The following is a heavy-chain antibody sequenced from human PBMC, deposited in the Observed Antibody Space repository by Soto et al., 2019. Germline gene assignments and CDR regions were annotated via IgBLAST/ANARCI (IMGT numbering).Heavy chain of an antibody. CDR1: GDSISSVDYF. CDR3: ARGRYCLTGRCFPNWFDS. D-gene: IGHD2-15*01. J-gene: IGHJ5*01. V-gene: IGHV4-30-4*01. Sequence: SETLSLTCSVSGDSISSVDYFWAWIRQPPGQALEYIGYIYKSATTYYNPSFESRVAISLGTSKSQFSLNVTSVTAADTAVYFCARGRYCLTGRCFPNWFDSWGQGTLVPVSS. CDR2: IYKSATT.